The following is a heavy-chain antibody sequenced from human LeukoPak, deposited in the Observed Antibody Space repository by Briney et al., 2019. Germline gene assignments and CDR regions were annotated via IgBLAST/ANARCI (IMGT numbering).Heavy chain of an antibody. J-gene: IGHJ5*02. CDR3: ARRGIAAAGTIGRWFDP. CDR1: GYSFTSYW. Sequence: GESLKISCKGSGYSFTSYWIGWVRQMPGKGLEWMGIIYPGDSDTRYSPSFQGQVTISADKSISTAYLQWSSLKASDTAMYYCARRGIAAAGTIGRWFDPWGQGTLVTVSS. V-gene: IGHV5-51*01. D-gene: IGHD6-13*01. CDR2: IYPGDSDT.